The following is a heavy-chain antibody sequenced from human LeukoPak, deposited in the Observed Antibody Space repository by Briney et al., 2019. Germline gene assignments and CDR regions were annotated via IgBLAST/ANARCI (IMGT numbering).Heavy chain of an antibody. Sequence: GGSLRLSCAASGFTFSSYAMHWIRQAPGKGLEWVAVISYDGSNKYYADSVKGRFTISRDNSKNTLYLQMNSLRAEDTAVYYCARDSGWYYFDYWGQGTLVTVSS. V-gene: IGHV3-30*04. CDR2: ISYDGSNK. CDR3: ARDSGWYYFDY. CDR1: GFTFSSYA. D-gene: IGHD6-19*01. J-gene: IGHJ4*02.